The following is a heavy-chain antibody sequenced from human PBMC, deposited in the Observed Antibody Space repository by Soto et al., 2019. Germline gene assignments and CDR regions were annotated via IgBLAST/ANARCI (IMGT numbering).Heavy chain of an antibody. V-gene: IGHV3-21*01. CDR1: GFTFSSYT. Sequence: EVQLVESGGGLVKPGGSLRLSCAAFGFTFSSYTMNWVRQAPGKGLEWVSSISSSSSYIYYADSVKGRFTISRDNAKTSLYLQMNSRRAEDTAVYYCARDRGGELKAFDIWGQGTMVTVSS. CDR3: ARDRGGELKAFDI. J-gene: IGHJ3*02. CDR2: ISSSSSYI. D-gene: IGHD3-16*01.